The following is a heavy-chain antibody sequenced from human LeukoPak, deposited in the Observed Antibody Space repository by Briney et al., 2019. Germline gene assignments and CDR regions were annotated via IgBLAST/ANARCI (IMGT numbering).Heavy chain of an antibody. Sequence: GSLRLSCAASGFTFSSYSMNWVRQAPGKGLEWIGSIYYSGSTYYNPSLKSRVTISVDTSKNQFSLKLSSVTAADTAVYYCARHVGIAVAVTNFDYWGQGTLVTVSS. CDR2: IYYSGST. V-gene: IGHV4-39*01. CDR3: ARHVGIAVAVTNFDY. CDR1: GFTFSSYSMN. D-gene: IGHD6-19*01. J-gene: IGHJ4*02.